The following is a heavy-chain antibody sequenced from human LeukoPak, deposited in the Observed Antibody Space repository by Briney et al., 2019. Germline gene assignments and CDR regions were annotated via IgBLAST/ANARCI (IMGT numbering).Heavy chain of an antibody. CDR1: GYTFTSYG. CDR2: ISAYNGNT. Sequence: ASVKVSCKASGYTFTSYGISWVRQAPGQGLEWMGWISAYNGNTNYAQKLQGRVTMTTDTSTSTAYMELRSLRSDDTAVYYCARGKAHYYGSGSRNNFDYWGQGTLVTVSS. D-gene: IGHD3-10*01. J-gene: IGHJ4*02. V-gene: IGHV1-18*01. CDR3: ARGKAHYYGSGSRNNFDY.